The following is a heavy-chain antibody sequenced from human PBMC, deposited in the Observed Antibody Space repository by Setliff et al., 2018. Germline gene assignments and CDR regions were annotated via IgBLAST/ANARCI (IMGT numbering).Heavy chain of an antibody. Sequence: ASVKVSCKASGYTFTTYAISWMRQAPGQGLEYMGWINTNTGNPSYAQGFTGRFVFSLDTSVSTAYLRISSLKAEDTAVYYCARASRYGTPRYRGDYYMDVWGKGTTVTVSS. V-gene: IGHV7-4-1*02. CDR1: GYTFTTYA. J-gene: IGHJ6*03. CDR3: ARASRYGTPRYRGDYYMDV. D-gene: IGHD5-12*01. CDR2: INTNTGNP.